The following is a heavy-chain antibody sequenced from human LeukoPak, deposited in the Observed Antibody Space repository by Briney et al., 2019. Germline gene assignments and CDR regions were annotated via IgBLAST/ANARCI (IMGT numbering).Heavy chain of an antibody. CDR3: ARVYDSSGYYFSGAFDI. CDR2: IYHSGST. Sequence: PSETLSLTCTVSGYSISSGYYWGWIRLPPGKGLEWIGSIYHSGSTYYNPSLKSRVTISVDTSKNQFSLKLSSVTAADTAVYYCARVYDSSGYYFSGAFDIWGQGTMVTVSS. D-gene: IGHD3-22*01. CDR1: GYSISSGYY. V-gene: IGHV4-38-2*02. J-gene: IGHJ3*02.